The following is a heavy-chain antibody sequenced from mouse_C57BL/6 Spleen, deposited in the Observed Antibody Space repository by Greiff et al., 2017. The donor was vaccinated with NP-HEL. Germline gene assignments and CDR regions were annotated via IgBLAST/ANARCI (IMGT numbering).Heavy chain of an antibody. D-gene: IGHD3-2*02. CDR3: ARALDSSGYVWFAY. CDR2: ISDGGSYT. V-gene: IGHV5-4*03. Sequence: EVMLVESGGGLVKPGGSLKLSCAASGFTFSSYAMSWVRQTPEKRLEWVATISDGGSYTYYPDNVKGRFTISRDNAKNNLYLQMSHLKSEDTAMYYCARALDSSGYVWFAYWGQGTLVTVSA. J-gene: IGHJ3*01. CDR1: GFTFSSYA.